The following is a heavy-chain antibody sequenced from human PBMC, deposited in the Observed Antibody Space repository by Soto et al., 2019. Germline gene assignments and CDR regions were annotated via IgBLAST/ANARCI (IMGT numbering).Heavy chain of an antibody. D-gene: IGHD2-2*01. Sequence: GSLRLSCAASGSTFSSYGMHWVRQAPGKGLEWVAGISYDGSNKYYADSVKGRFTISRDNSKNTLYLQMNSLRAEDTAVYYCAKGPAIVLVPAAMNYYYGMDVWGQGTTVTVSS. V-gene: IGHV3-30*18. J-gene: IGHJ6*02. CDR1: GSTFSSYG. CDR2: ISYDGSNK. CDR3: AKGPAIVLVPAAMNYYYGMDV.